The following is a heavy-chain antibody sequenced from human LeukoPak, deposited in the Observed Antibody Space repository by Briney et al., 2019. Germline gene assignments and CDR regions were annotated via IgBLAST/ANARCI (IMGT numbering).Heavy chain of an antibody. V-gene: IGHV1-18*04. CDR2: ISAYNGNT. Sequence: ASVKVSCKASGYTFTSYGISWVRQAPGQGLEWMGWISAYNGNTDYAQKLQGRVTMTTDTSTSTAYMELRSLRSDDTAVYYCAREVATRNAFDIWGQGTMVTVSS. CDR3: AREVATRNAFDI. D-gene: IGHD5-12*01. J-gene: IGHJ3*02. CDR1: GYTFTSYG.